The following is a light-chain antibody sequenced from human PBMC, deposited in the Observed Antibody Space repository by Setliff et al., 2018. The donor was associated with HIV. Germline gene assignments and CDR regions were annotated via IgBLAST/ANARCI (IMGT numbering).Light chain of an antibody. CDR1: SSNIGAGYD. Sequence: QSALTQPPSVSGAPGQRVTISCTGSSSNIGAGYDIHWYQQLPGTAPKLLIYGNSNRPSGVPDRFSGSKSGTSASLAITGLQADDEADYYCQSYDSSLSGYVFGTGTKVT. V-gene: IGLV1-40*01. CDR2: GNS. J-gene: IGLJ1*01. CDR3: QSYDSSLSGYV.